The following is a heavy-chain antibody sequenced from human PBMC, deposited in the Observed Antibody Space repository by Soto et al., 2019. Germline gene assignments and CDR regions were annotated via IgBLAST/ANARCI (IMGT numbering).Heavy chain of an antibody. V-gene: IGHV4-39*01. CDR1: GGSISSSSYY. CDR2: IYYSGTT. D-gene: IGHD4-17*01. Sequence: PSETLSLTCTVSGGSISSSSYYWGWIRQPPGKGLQWIGSIYYSGTTYYNPSLKSRVTISVDTSKDQFSLKLSSVTAADTSVYSCARQGFTVNTADAFEIWGQGTMVTVSS. CDR3: ARQGFTVNTADAFEI. J-gene: IGHJ3*02.